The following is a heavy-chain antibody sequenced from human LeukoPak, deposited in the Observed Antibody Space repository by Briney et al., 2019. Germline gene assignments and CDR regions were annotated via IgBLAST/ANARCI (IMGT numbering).Heavy chain of an antibody. J-gene: IGHJ4*02. V-gene: IGHV3-7*01. CDR1: GFTFSNVW. CDR3: ARRYYY. CDR2: IMQDGSEK. D-gene: IGHD1-14*01. Sequence: GESLRLSCAASGFTFSNVWMSWVRQAPGKGLEWVANIMQDGSEKYYVDSVKGRFTISRDNAKNSLYLQMNSLRAEDTAVYYCARRYYYWGQGTLVTVSS.